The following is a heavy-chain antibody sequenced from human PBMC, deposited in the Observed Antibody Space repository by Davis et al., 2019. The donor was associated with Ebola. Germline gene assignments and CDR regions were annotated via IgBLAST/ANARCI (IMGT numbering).Heavy chain of an antibody. CDR3: ATVRAHSWHDN. V-gene: IGHV1-24*01. CDR2: FDPEDGEI. CDR1: PYSLTVLA. Sequence: ASVKVSCKVSPYSLTVLALQWVRQAPGKGLEWMGGFDPEDGEIVYAQKFQGRVTMTKDTSTDTAYMELSSLRSGDTAIYYCATVRAHSWHDNWGQGTLVTVAS. J-gene: IGHJ4*02. D-gene: IGHD3-22*01.